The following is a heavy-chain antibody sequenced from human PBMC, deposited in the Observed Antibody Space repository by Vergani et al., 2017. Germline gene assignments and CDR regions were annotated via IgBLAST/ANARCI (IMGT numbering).Heavy chain of an antibody. V-gene: IGHV3-23*01. Sequence: EVQLLESGGGLVQPGGSLRLSCAASGFTFSSYAMSWVRQAPGKGLEWVSAISGSGGSTYYADSVKGRFTISRDNSKNTLYLQMNSLRAEDTAVYYCAKVAHPGPYYYGSGSYYHMTPDYWGQGTLVTVSS. CDR3: AKVAHPGPYYYGSGSYYHMTPDY. J-gene: IGHJ4*02. CDR1: GFTFSSYA. CDR2: ISGSGGST. D-gene: IGHD3-10*01.